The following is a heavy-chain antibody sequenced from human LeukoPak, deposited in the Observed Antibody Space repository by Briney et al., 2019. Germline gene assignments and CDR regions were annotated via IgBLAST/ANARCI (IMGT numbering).Heavy chain of an antibody. V-gene: IGHV1-46*01. Sequence: GASVKVSCKASGYTFTSYYMHWVRQAPGQGLEWMGIINPSGGSTSYAQKFQGRVTMTRDTSISTAYMELSRLRSDDTAVYYCATSIVVVVAATDAMTGGWGQGTLVTVSS. CDR2: INPSGGST. J-gene: IGHJ4*02. CDR1: GYTFTSYY. CDR3: ATSIVVVVAATDAMTGG. D-gene: IGHD2-15*01.